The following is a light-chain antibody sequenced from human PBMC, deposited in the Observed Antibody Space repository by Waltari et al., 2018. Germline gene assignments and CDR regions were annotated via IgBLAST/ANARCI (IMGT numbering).Light chain of an antibody. CDR1: QSVGTW. CDR2: MAS. J-gene: IGKJ2*01. CDR3: QQYSSFST. V-gene: IGKV1-5*03. Sequence: DLQLTQSPSTLSASVGDRVTISCRASQSVGTWLAWYPQKPGNAPKLLIYMASSLDSGVPSRFSGSGSATDFTLTFSSLQPDDFATYSCQQYSSFSTFGEGTKV.